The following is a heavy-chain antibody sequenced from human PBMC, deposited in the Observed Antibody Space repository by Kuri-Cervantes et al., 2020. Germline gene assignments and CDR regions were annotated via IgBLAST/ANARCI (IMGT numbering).Heavy chain of an antibody. J-gene: IGHJ3*02. CDR1: GFTFSSYA. D-gene: IGHD1-26*01. CDR3: AKDGGLGMRAFDI. Sequence: GGSLRLSCAASGFTFSSYAMHWVRQAPGKGLEWVAVIWYDGSNKYYADSVKGRFTISRDNSKNTLYLQMNSLRAEDTAVYYCAKDGGLGMRAFDIWGQGTMVTVSS. V-gene: IGHV3-30*02. CDR2: IWYDGSNK.